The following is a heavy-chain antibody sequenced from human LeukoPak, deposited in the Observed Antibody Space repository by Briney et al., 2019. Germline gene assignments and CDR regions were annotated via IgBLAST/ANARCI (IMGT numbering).Heavy chain of an antibody. J-gene: IGHJ4*02. CDR2: INSDGSST. V-gene: IGHV3-74*01. D-gene: IGHD2-2*01. Sequence: GGSLRLSCAASGFTFSSYWMHWVRQAPGKGLVWVSRINSDGSSTTYADSVKGRFAISRDNAKNTLYLQMNSLRADDTAVYYCARECYCTSASCHDYWGQGTLVTVSS. CDR3: ARECYCTSASCHDY. CDR1: GFTFSSYW.